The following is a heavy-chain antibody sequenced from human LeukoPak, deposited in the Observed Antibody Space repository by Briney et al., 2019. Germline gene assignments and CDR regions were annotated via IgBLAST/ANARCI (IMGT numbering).Heavy chain of an antibody. J-gene: IGHJ3*02. CDR2: INPNSGAT. CDR3: RGGPDIFDM. V-gene: IGHV1-2*02. CDR1: GYTFTDNY. D-gene: IGHD3-9*01. Sequence: ASVNVSCKASGYTFTDNYIHWVRQAPGQGLEWVGWINPNSGATSYAQKFQGRVTMTRDTSINTGYMELSRLRSDDTAVYYCRGGPDIFDMWGQGTMVTVSS.